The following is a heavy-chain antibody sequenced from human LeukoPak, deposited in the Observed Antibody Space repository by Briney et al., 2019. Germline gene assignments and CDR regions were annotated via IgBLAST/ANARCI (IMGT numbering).Heavy chain of an antibody. CDR1: GYTFSSYY. CDR3: ARVGTLLWFGELLSPDDYYYMDV. D-gene: IGHD3-10*01. Sequence: GASVKVSCKASGYTFSSYYLHWVRQAPGQGLEWMGIINCSGGSTIYAQKFQGRVTMTTDTSTSTAYMELRSLRSDDTAVYYCARVGTLLWFGELLSPDDYYYMDVWGKGTTVTISS. J-gene: IGHJ6*03. CDR2: INCSGGST. V-gene: IGHV1-46*01.